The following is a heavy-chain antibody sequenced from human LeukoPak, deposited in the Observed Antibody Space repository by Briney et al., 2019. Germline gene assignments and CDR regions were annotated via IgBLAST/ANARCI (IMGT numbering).Heavy chain of an antibody. CDR1: GYTFTIYD. V-gene: IGHV1-8*01. CDR2: MNPNSGNT. J-gene: IGHJ6*02. CDR3: ARGHGVRFLEWPRGYYYGMDV. Sequence: GASVKVSCKASGYTFTIYDINWVRQATGQGREWMGWMNPNSGNTGYAQKFQGRVTITRNTTISTAYMELSSLRSEDTAVYYCARGHGVRFLEWPRGYYYGMDVWGQGATVTVSS. D-gene: IGHD3-3*01.